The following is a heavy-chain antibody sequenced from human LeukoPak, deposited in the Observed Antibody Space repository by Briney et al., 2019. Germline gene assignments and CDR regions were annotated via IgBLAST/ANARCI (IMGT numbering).Heavy chain of an antibody. CDR3: ARHPRGWYDILTGPSYYFGY. D-gene: IGHD3-9*01. CDR1: GFTFSSYS. CDR2: ISSSSSYI. J-gene: IGHJ4*02. V-gene: IGHV3-21*01. Sequence: GGSLRLSCAASGFTFSSYSMNWVRQAPGKGLEWVSSISSSSSYIYYADSVKGRFTISRDNAKNSLYLQMNSLRAEDTAVYYCARHPRGWYDILTGPSYYFGYWGQGTLVTVSS.